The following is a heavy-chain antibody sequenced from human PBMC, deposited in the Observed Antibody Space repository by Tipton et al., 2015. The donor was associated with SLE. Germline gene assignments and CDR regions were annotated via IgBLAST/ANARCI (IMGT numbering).Heavy chain of an antibody. CDR3: VGFWLPGESIDY. V-gene: IGHV3-74*01. J-gene: IGHJ4*02. CDR2: INSDGRTT. CDR1: GFTFSSYD. Sequence: SLRLSCAASGFTFSSYDMNWVRQAPGKGLEWISRINSDGRTTSYADSVKGRATISRDNAKNTLYLQMNSLRPEDTAVYYCVGFWLPGESIDYWGQGTLVTVSS. D-gene: IGHD1-14*01.